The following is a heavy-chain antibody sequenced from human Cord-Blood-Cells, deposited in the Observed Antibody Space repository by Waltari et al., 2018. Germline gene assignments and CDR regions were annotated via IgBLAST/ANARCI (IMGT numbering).Heavy chain of an antibody. Sequence: QVQLQQWGAGLLKPSETLSLTCAVYGGSFSGYYWSWIRQPPGKGLEWIGEINHSGSTNDHPSLKSRVTISVDTSKNQFSLRLSSVTAADTAVYYCARGSGSYYYWGQGTLVTVSS. J-gene: IGHJ4*02. CDR2: INHSGST. CDR1: GGSFSGYY. CDR3: ARGSGSYYY. D-gene: IGHD1-26*01. V-gene: IGHV4-34*01.